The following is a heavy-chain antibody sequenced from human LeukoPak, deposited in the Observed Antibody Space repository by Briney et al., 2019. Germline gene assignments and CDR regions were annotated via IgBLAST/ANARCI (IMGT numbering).Heavy chain of an antibody. Sequence: PGGSLRLSCATSGFSFSNAWMNWVRQAPGKGLERVGRIRSNSDGGTIDYAASVKDRFTLSRDDSKNTLYLQLNSLQTADTAVYYCTRGDPYGGATVYYFDYWGQGTLVTVSS. CDR3: TRGDPYGGATVYYFDY. V-gene: IGHV3-15*07. CDR2: IRSNSDGGTI. J-gene: IGHJ4*02. D-gene: IGHD1-26*01. CDR1: GFSFSNAW.